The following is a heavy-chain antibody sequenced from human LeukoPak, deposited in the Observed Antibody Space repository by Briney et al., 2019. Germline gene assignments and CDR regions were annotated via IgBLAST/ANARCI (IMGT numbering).Heavy chain of an antibody. J-gene: IGHJ5*02. Sequence: SETLSLTCTVSGGSISSYYWSWIRQPPGKGLEWIGYIYYSGSTNYNPSLKSRVTISVDTSENQFSLKLSSVTAADTAVYYCAREGGWYNWFDPWGQGTLVTVSS. CDR2: IYYSGST. CDR3: AREGGWYNWFDP. D-gene: IGHD6-19*01. V-gene: IGHV4-59*01. CDR1: GGSISSYY.